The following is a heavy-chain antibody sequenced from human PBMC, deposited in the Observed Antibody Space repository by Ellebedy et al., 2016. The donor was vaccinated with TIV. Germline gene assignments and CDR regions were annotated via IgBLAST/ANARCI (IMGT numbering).Heavy chain of an antibody. D-gene: IGHD6-19*01. CDR3: ARPYSIGWHPYEY. CDR1: GGSISGSYYY. V-gene: IGHV4-39*07. CDR2: IHYSGTT. Sequence: MPSETLSLTCTVSGGSISGSYYYWGWIRQSPGKGLEWIGNIHYSGTTHYNPSLKSRVTISVETSKNQFSLELTSVTAADTAVYYCARPYSIGWHPYEYWGQGTLVTVSS. J-gene: IGHJ4*02.